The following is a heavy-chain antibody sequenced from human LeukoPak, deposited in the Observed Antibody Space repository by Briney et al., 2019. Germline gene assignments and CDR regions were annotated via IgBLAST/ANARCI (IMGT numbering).Heavy chain of an antibody. Sequence: ASVKVSCKASGYTITSYYMHWVRQAPGQGLEWMGIINPSGGSTSYAQKFQGRVTMTRDTSTSTVYMELSSLRSEDTAVYYCARDVGATTFDYWGQGTLVTVSS. CDR2: INPSGGST. D-gene: IGHD1-26*01. CDR1: GYTITSYY. V-gene: IGHV1-46*01. J-gene: IGHJ4*02. CDR3: ARDVGATTFDY.